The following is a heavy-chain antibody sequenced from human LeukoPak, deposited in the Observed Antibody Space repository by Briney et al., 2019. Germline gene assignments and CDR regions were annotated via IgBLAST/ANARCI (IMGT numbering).Heavy chain of an antibody. CDR2: INPNSGNT. J-gene: IGHJ5*02. D-gene: IGHD6-25*01. CDR1: GYTFTGYY. V-gene: IGHV1-2*02. Sequence: ASVKVSCKASGYTFTGYYMHWVRQAPGQGLEWMGWINPNSGNTHYAQNFEDRVTMTRDTSISTAYMEVNSLRSDDTAVYFCAREGAAAEDVNWFDPWGQGTLVTVSS. CDR3: AREGAAAEDVNWFDP.